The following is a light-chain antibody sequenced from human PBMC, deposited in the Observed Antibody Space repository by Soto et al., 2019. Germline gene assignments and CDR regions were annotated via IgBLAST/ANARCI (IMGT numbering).Light chain of an antibody. CDR1: QSVSSN. CDR2: GAS. V-gene: IGKV3-15*01. Sequence: EIVMTQSPATLSVSPGERATLSCRASQSVSSNLAWYQQKPGQAPRLLIYGASTRATGIPARFSGSGSGTEFTLTISSMQSEDFAVYYCQQSNNLPPTFGQGTKLEIK. J-gene: IGKJ2*01. CDR3: QQSNNLPPT.